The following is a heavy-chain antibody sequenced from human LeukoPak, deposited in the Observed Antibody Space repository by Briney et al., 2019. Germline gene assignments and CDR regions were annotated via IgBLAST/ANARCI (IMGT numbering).Heavy chain of an antibody. CDR2: ISSSGSTI. J-gene: IGHJ4*02. Sequence: GGSLRLSCAASGFTFSDYYMSWIRQAPGKGLEWVSYISSSGSTIYYADPVKGRFTISRDNAKNSLYLQMNSLRVEDTAVYYCAREGRVSGYDFDCWGQGTLVTVSS. CDR3: AREGRVSGYDFDC. V-gene: IGHV3-11*04. D-gene: IGHD5-12*01. CDR1: GFTFSDYY.